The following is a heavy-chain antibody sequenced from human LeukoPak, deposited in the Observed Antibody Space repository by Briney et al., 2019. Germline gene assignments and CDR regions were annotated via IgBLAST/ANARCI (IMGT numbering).Heavy chain of an antibody. V-gene: IGHV3-74*01. Sequence: PGGSLRLSCAASGFTFGSPWMHWVRQAPGKGLVWVSRINSDGSATAYADSAKGRFTSSRDNAENTLYLQMNSLRAEDTAVYYCARGTAGYHSSYFDYWGQGTLVTVSS. J-gene: IGHJ4*02. CDR1: GFTFGSPW. CDR3: ARGTAGYHSSYFDY. D-gene: IGHD3-16*02. CDR2: INSDGSAT.